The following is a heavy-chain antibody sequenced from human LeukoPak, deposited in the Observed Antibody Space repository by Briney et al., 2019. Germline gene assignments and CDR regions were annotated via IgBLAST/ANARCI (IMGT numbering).Heavy chain of an antibody. Sequence: PGGSLRLSCAASGFTFDDYGMSWVRQAPGKGLEWVSGINWNGGSTGYADSVKGRFTISRDNAKNSLYLQMNSLRAEDTALYYCARDPTTYYDILTGYYTDWGQGTLVTVS. CDR3: ARDPTTYYDILTGYYTD. V-gene: IGHV3-20*04. CDR2: INWNGGST. CDR1: GFTFDDYG. J-gene: IGHJ4*02. D-gene: IGHD3-9*01.